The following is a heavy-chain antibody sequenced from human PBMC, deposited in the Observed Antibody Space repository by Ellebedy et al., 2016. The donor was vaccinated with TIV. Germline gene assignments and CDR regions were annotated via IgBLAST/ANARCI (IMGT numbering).Heavy chain of an antibody. CDR3: ARESASDYAAWFDP. CDR1: GFTFSSYW. Sequence: GESLKISXAASGFTFSSYWMHWVRQAPGKGLVWVSRINSDGSSTSYADSVKGRFTISRDNAKNTLYLQMNSLRAEDTAVYYCARESASDYAAWFDPWGQGTLVTVSS. J-gene: IGHJ5*02. CDR2: INSDGSST. V-gene: IGHV3-74*01. D-gene: IGHD4-17*01.